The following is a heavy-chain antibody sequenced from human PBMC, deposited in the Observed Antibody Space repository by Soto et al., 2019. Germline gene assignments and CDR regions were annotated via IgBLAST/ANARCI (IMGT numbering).Heavy chain of an antibody. CDR1: GGTFSSYT. CDR2: IIPILGIA. V-gene: IGHV1-69*04. D-gene: IGHD6-6*01. CDR3: ARDSSSSLMGIDY. J-gene: IGHJ4*02. Sequence: GASVKVSCKASGGTFSSYTISWVRQAPGQGLEWMGRIIPILGIANYAQKFQGRVTITADKSTSTAYMELSSLRSEDTAVYYCARDSSSSLMGIDYWGQGTLVTVSS.